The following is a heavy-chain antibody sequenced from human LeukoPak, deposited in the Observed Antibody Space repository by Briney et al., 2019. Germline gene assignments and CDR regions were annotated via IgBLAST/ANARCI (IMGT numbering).Heavy chain of an antibody. Sequence: SETLSLTCTVSGGSISSYYWSWIRQPPGKGLEWIGYIYYSGSTNYNPSLKSRVTISVDTSKNQFSLKLSSVTAADTAVYYCARHLYYYGSGSSGDAFDIWGQGTMVTVSS. CDR3: ARHLYYYGSGSSGDAFDI. CDR1: GGSISSYY. V-gene: IGHV4-59*01. D-gene: IGHD3-10*01. J-gene: IGHJ3*02. CDR2: IYYSGST.